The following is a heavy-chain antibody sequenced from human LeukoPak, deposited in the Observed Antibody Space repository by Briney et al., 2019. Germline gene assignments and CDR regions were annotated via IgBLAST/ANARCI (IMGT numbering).Heavy chain of an antibody. J-gene: IGHJ5*02. D-gene: IGHD1-1*01. CDR2: IFYSGSS. Sequence: SETLSLTCTVSGGSISSSTYYWGWIRQPPGEGLEWIANIFYSGSSYYNPSLKSRVTISVDTSKNHSSLKLRSVTAADTAVYYCARRSNWQGDWFDPWGQGTLVTVFS. CDR1: GGSISSSTYY. CDR3: ARRSNWQGDWFDP. V-gene: IGHV4-39*02.